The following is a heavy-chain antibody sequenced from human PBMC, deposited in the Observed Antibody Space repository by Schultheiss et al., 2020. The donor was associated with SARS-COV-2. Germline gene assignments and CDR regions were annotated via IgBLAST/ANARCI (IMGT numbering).Heavy chain of an antibody. V-gene: IGHV1-18*04. CDR3: ARGAGHGSGYSPWRFDP. J-gene: IGHJ5*02. Sequence: ASVKVSCKASGYTFTSYGISWVRQAPGQGLEWMGWISAYNGNTNYAQKLQGRVTITADESTSTAYMELSSLRSEDTAVYYCARGAGHGSGYSPWRFDPWGQGTLVTVSS. D-gene: IGHD3-22*01. CDR2: ISAYNGNT. CDR1: GYTFTSYG.